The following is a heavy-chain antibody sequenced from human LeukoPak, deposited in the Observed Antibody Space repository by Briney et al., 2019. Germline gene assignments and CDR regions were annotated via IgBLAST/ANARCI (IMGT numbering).Heavy chain of an antibody. D-gene: IGHD6-6*01. CDR2: INTDGSGT. Sequence: GGSLRLSCAASGFTFSSYWMHWVRQAPGKGLVWVSRINTDGSGTTYADSVKGRFTISRDNAKNSLYLQMNSLRAEDTAVYYCARENRIAARPSDYNWFDPWGQGTLVTVSS. V-gene: IGHV3-74*01. J-gene: IGHJ5*02. CDR3: ARENRIAARPSDYNWFDP. CDR1: GFTFSSYW.